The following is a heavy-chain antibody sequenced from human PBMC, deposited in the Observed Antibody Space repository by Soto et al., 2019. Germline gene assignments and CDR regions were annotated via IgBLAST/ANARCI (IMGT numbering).Heavy chain of an antibody. CDR2: IETKTDGVTA. Sequence: GGSLRLSCAASGFTFSNTWMNWVRQAPGKGLEWVGRIETKTDGVTADYAAPVKGRFTISRDDSKNTLYLHMNSLKTEDTAVYYCTAYAGWITDWGQGTLVTVSS. V-gene: IGHV3-15*04. CDR1: GFTFSNTW. D-gene: IGHD6-19*01. CDR3: TAYAGWITD. J-gene: IGHJ4*02.